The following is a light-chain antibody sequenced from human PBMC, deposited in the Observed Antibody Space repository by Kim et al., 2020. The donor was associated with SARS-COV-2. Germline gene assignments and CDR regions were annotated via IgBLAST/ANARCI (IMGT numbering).Light chain of an antibody. V-gene: IGKV1-12*01. Sequence: DIQMTQSPSSVSASIGDRVTITCRASQGISSWLAWYQRKPGKAPKLLIYAASTLQSGVSSRFSGSGSGTDFTLTISSLQPEDFATYSCRQGNNFPLTFGGGTKVDIK. J-gene: IGKJ4*01. CDR2: AAS. CDR1: QGISSW. CDR3: RQGNNFPLT.